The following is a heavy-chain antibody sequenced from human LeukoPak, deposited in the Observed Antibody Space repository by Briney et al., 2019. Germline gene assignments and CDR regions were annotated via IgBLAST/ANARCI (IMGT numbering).Heavy chain of an antibody. J-gene: IGHJ4*02. V-gene: IGHV3-30*03. CDR3: ATRPDYGASY. CDR2: ISYDGSNK. Sequence: PGRSLRLSCAASGFTFSSYGMHWVRQAPGKGLEWVAVISYDGSNKYYADSVKGRFTISRDNSKNTLYLQMDSLRAEDTAVYHCATRPDYGASYWGQGTLVTVSS. D-gene: IGHD4-17*01. CDR1: GFTFSSYG.